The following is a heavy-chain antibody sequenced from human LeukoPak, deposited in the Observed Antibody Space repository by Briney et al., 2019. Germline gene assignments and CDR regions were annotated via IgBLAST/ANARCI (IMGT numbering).Heavy chain of an antibody. D-gene: IGHD5-18*01. CDR3: SGYSYGSNY. CDR1: GFTFSSYW. J-gene: IGHJ4*02. CDR2: IKQDGSEK. V-gene: IGHV3-7*02. Sequence: GGSLRFSCAASGFTFSSYWMSWVRQAPGKGLEWLANIKQDGSEKYYVDSLKGRFTISRDNAKNSLYLQMNSLRAEDTAVYYCSGYSYGSNYWGQGTLVTVSS.